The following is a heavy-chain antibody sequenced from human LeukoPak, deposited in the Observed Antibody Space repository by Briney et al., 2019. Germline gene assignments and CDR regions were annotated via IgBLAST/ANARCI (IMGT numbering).Heavy chain of an antibody. CDR2: INHSGST. D-gene: IGHD2-2*02. Sequence: SETLSLTCAVYGGSFSGYYWSWIRQPPGKGLEWIGEINHSGSTNYNPSLKSRVTISVDTSKNQFSLKLTSVTAADTAVYFCARDLFPINWFESWGQGTLVTVSS. V-gene: IGHV4-34*01. CDR1: GGSFSGYY. CDR3: ARDLFPINWFES. J-gene: IGHJ5*01.